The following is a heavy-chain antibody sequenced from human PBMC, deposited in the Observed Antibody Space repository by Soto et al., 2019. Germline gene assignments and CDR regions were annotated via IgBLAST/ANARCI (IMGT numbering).Heavy chain of an antibody. J-gene: IGHJ5*02. V-gene: IGHV4-30-4*08. CDR1: GGSISSGGYD. Sequence: SETLSLTCTVSGGSISSGGYDWSWIRQHPGKGLEWIGYIYYSGSTYYNPSLKSRVTISVDTSKNQFSLRLSSVTAADTAVYYWASVRQCRGYDMANWFDPWGQGTMVTVSS. CDR3: ASVRQCRGYDMANWFDP. CDR2: IYYSGST. D-gene: IGHD5-12*01.